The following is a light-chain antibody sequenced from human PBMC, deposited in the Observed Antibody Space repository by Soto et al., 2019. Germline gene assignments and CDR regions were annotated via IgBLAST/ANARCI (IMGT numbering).Light chain of an antibody. CDR2: DTS. J-gene: IGKJ5*01. CDR1: QSVSNK. Sequence: EIVRTQSPATLSVSGGEGATRACRASQSVSNKLAGYQHKPGQAPRVLIYDTSTRAAGIPARFSGSGSGTDFTLTIRSLQSEDFAVYYCQQYNTWRSITFGQGTRLEIK. V-gene: IGKV3-15*01. CDR3: QQYNTWRSIT.